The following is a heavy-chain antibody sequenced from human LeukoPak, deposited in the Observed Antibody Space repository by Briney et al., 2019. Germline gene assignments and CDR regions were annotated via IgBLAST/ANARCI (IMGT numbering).Heavy chain of an antibody. CDR2: ISTSGGST. Sequence: GGSLRLSCGASGFIFNQYCMGWVRQAPGMGPEWVSYISTSGGSTYYSASAKGRFTISRDNARNSLFLQLRRLTAEDTAVYYCTRDPRGDFVWGHRFDYWGQGVLVTVSS. CDR3: TRDPRGDFVWGHRFDY. J-gene: IGHJ4*02. CDR1: GFIFNQYC. D-gene: IGHD3-16*01. V-gene: IGHV3-11*01.